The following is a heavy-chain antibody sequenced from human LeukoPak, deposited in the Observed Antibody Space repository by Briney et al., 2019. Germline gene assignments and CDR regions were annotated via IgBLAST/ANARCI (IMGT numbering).Heavy chain of an antibody. CDR3: ARAYLTLGYYGSGSHERAFDP. J-gene: IGHJ5*02. D-gene: IGHD3-10*01. CDR1: GYTFTSYA. Sequence: ASVKVSCKASGYTFTSYAISWVRQAPGQGLEWMGGIIPIFGTANYAQKFQGRVTITADKSTSTAYMELSSLRSEDTAVYYCARAYLTLGYYGSGSHERAFDPWGQGTLVTVSS. CDR2: IIPIFGTA. V-gene: IGHV1-69*06.